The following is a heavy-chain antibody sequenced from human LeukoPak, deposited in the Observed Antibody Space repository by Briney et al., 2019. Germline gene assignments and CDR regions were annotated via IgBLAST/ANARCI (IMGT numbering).Heavy chain of an antibody. CDR1: DFSFITCA. CDR2: ISGGGDAT. D-gene: IGHD3-10*01. V-gene: IGHV3-23*01. Sequence: PGGSLRLSCAASDFSFITCAMSRVRQAPGKGLEWVSTISGGGDATYYADSVKGRFTISRDNSKNTLYLQMNSLRVEDTAVYYCARDSSMLRGPLVIYYFDFWGQGTLVTVSS. CDR3: ARDSSMLRGPLVIYYFDF. J-gene: IGHJ4*02.